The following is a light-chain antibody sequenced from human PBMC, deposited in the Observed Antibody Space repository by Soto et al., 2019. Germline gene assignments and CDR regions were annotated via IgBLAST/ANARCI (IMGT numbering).Light chain of an antibody. V-gene: IGKV3-15*01. CDR3: QQYNKWPLT. CDR2: ATS. CDR1: QSVSSN. J-gene: IGKJ4*01. Sequence: EVVMTQSPATLSVSPGERATLSCRASQSVSSNLAWYQQTRGQAPRLLIFATSTRATGIPARFSGSGSGTEFTLTISSLQPEDFAVYYCQQYNKWPLTFGGGTKVEI.